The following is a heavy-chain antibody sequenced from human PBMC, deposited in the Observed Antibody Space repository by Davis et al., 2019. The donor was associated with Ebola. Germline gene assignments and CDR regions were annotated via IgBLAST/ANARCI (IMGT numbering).Heavy chain of an antibody. CDR2: INHSGST. CDR1: GGSISNYY. CDR3: ARRIMITFGGVIVKGDYFDY. J-gene: IGHJ4*02. V-gene: IGHV4-34*01. D-gene: IGHD3-16*02. Sequence: MPGGSLRLSCSVSGGSISNYYWSWIRQPPGKGLEWIGEINHSGSTNYNPSLKSRVTISIDTSKNQFSLKLSSVTAADTAVYYCARRIMITFGGVIVKGDYFDYWGQGTPVTVSS.